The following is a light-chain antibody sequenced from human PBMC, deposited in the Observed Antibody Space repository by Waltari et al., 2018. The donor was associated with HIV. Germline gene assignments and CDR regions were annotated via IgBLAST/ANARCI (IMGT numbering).Light chain of an antibody. CDR1: SANIGAGHD. CDR3: QSYDNSLNGWV. V-gene: IGLV1-40*01. J-gene: IGLJ3*02. CDR2: NNN. Sequence: QSTLTQPPSVSGAPGQWVTISCTGSSANIGAGHDVQWFQQVPGTAPKLLIHNNNDRPSWVPDRFSGSKSGTSASLAITGLQAEDESDYYCQSYDNSLNGWVFGGGTKLTVL.